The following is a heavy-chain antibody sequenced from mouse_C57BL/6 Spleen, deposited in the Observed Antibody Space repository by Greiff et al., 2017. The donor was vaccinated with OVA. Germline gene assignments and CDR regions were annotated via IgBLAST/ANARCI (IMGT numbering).Heavy chain of an antibody. CDR2: ISSGSSTI. CDR1: GFTFSDYG. J-gene: IGHJ2*01. CDR3: ASRGGTDYFDY. D-gene: IGHD4-1*01. Sequence: EVQLVESGGGLVKPGGSLKLSCAASGFTFSDYGMHWVRQAPEKGLEWVAYISSGSSTIYYADTVKGRFTISRDNAKNTLSLQMTSLRSEDTAMYYCASRGGTDYFDYWGQGTTLTVSS. V-gene: IGHV5-17*01.